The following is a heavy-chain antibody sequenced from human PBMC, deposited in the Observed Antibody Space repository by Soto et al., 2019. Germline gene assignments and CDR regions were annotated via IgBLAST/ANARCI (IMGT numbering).Heavy chain of an antibody. CDR3: ASQTPKSYFDY. Sequence: PGGSLRLSCAASGFPFSGYWMSWVRQVPGIGLEWVANIKRDGSEKYYGDSVKGRFTISRDNAKNSLYLQMNSLRAEDTAVYYCASQTPKSYFDYWGQGSLVTVSS. V-gene: IGHV3-7*05. J-gene: IGHJ4*02. CDR1: GFPFSGYW. CDR2: IKRDGSEK.